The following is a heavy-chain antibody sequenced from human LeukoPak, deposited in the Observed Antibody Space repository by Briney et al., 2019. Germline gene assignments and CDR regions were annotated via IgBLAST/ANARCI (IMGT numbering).Heavy chain of an antibody. J-gene: IGHJ3*02. CDR2: IYSSETT. CDR3: ARGGCSGGSCYLGIGGFDI. CDR1: GGSISSYY. V-gene: IGHV4-59*01. D-gene: IGHD2-15*01. Sequence: SETLPLTCTVSGGSISSYYWNWIRQPPGKGLEWIGFIYSSETTNYNPSLKSRVTISVDTSKNQFSLKLSSVTAVDTAVYYCARGGCSGGSCYLGIGGFDIWGQGTMVTVSS.